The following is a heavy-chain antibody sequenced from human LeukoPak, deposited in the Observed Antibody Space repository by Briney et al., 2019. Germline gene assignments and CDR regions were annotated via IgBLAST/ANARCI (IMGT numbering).Heavy chain of an antibody. D-gene: IGHD3-10*01. V-gene: IGHV5-51*01. Sequence: RGESLKISCKASGYSFSRYWIAWVRQMPGRGLEWMGIIYPGDYGDSDTRYSPPFQGQVTISADKSINTAHLQWSSLKASDSAIYYCARHFNPYGHFPFDGFDIWGQGTVVTVSS. CDR2: IYPGDYGDSDT. J-gene: IGHJ3*02. CDR1: GYSFSRYW. CDR3: ARHFNPYGHFPFDGFDI.